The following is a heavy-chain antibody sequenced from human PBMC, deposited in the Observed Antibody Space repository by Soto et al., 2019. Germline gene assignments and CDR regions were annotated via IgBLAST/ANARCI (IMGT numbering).Heavy chain of an antibody. V-gene: IGHV1-3*01. CDR1: GYTFTNYA. D-gene: IGHD3-10*01. CDR3: ARDMGFGLSDY. J-gene: IGHJ4*02. Sequence: QVQLVQSGAEVKKPGASVKVSCKASGYTFTNYAIDWVRQAPGQRLEWMGWINAGNGNTKYSQKVLGRVTITRDTPASTAYMELRSRRSKDTAVYYCARDMGFGLSDYWGQGILATVSS. CDR2: INAGNGNT.